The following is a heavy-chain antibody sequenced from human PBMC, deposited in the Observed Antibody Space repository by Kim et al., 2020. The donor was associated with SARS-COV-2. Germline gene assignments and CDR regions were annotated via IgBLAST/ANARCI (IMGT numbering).Heavy chain of an antibody. CDR3: ARGGGGSSTAWTFDY. J-gene: IGHJ4*02. D-gene: IGHD6-13*01. Sequence: QKFQGRVTMTRDTSTSTVYMELSSLGSEDTAVYYCARGGGGSSTAWTFDYWGQGTLVTVSS. V-gene: IGHV1-46*01.